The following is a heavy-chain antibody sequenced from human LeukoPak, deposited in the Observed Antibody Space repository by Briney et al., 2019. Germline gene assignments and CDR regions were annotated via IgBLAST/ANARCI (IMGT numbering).Heavy chain of an antibody. J-gene: IGHJ4*02. CDR2: ISGSGGST. D-gene: IGHD3-10*01. V-gene: IGHV3-23*01. Sequence: GGSLRLSCAASGFTFSSYAMSWVRQAPGKGLEWVSAISGSGGSTYYADSVKGRFTISRDNSKNTLYLQMNSLRAEDTAVYYCAKGTNLTPMVRGVTLDYWGQGTLVTVSS. CDR1: GFTFSSYA. CDR3: AKGTNLTPMVRGVTLDY.